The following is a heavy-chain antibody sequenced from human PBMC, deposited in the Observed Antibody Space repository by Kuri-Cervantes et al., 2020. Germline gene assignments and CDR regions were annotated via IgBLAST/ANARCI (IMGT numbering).Heavy chain of an antibody. CDR2: IYPDDSDS. J-gene: IGHJ4*02. D-gene: IGHD3-3*01. CDR1: GYSFTNYW. CDR3: ARHGTFWSGLPTVVPPYYFDY. V-gene: IGHV5-51*01. Sequence: GESLKISCKGSGYSFTNYWIGWVRQMPGKGLEWMGIIYPDDSDSRYSPSFQGQVTISADKSITTAYLQWSSLMASDTAMYYCARHGTFWSGLPTVVPPYYFDYWGQGTPVTVSS.